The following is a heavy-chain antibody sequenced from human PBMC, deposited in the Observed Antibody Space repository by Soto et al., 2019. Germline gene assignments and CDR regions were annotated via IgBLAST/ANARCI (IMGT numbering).Heavy chain of an antibody. J-gene: IGHJ5*02. CDR1: GGSISSSSYY. D-gene: IGHD2-15*01. Sequence: QLQLQESGPGLVKPSETLSLTCTVSGGSISSSSYYWGWIRQPPGKGLEWIGSIYYSGSTYYNPSRKSRVTISVDTSNNQFSLKLSSVTAADTAVYYCARPVEYCSGGSCYSSWFDPWGQGTLVTVSS. CDR3: ARPVEYCSGGSCYSSWFDP. V-gene: IGHV4-39*01. CDR2: IYYSGST.